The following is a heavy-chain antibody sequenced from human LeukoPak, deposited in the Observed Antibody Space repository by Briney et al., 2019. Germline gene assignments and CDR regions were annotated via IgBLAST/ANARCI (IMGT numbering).Heavy chain of an antibody. V-gene: IGHV4-34*01. Sequence: PSETLSLTCAVYGGSFSGYYWSWIRQPPGKGLEWIGEINHCGSTNYNPSLKSRFTISVDTSKNQFSLKLSSVTAADTAVYYCTRGFSYGDYEVLYFDYWGQGTLVTVSS. D-gene: IGHD4-17*01. J-gene: IGHJ4*02. CDR2: INHCGST. CDR1: GGSFSGYY. CDR3: TRGFSYGDYEVLYFDY.